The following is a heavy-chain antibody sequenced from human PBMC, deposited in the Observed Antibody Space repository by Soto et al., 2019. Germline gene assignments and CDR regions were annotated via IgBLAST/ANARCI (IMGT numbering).Heavy chain of an antibody. CDR3: ARSYYDFWSGYSYYYYGMDV. J-gene: IGHJ6*02. CDR2: IIPIFGTA. V-gene: IGHV1-69*13. CDR1: GGTFSSYA. Sequence: ASVKVSCKASGGTFSSYAISWVRQAPGQGLEWMGGIIPIFGTANYAQKFQGRVTITADESTSTAYMELSSLRSEDTAVYYCARSYYDFWSGYSYYYYGMDVWGQGTAVTVSS. D-gene: IGHD3-3*01.